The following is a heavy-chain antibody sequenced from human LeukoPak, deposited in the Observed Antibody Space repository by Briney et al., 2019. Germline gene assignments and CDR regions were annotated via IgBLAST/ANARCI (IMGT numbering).Heavy chain of an antibody. CDR3: AEEMKPWMHFDY. CDR2: ISHDGSNT. D-gene: IGHD5-12*01. Sequence: GGSLRLSCAASGFTFSRSAVHWVRQAPGKGLEWVAVISHDGSNTDYTDSVKGRFAISRDNAKNTLYLQMNSLRAEDTAVYYWAEEMKPWMHFDYWGQGTLVTVSS. CDR1: GFTFSRSA. V-gene: IGHV3-30*18. J-gene: IGHJ4*02.